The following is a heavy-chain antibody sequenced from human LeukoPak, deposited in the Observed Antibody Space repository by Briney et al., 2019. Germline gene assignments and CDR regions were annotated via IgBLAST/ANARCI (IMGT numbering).Heavy chain of an antibody. CDR1: GGSISSSSYY. D-gene: IGHD6-13*01. J-gene: IGHJ3*01. V-gene: IGHV4-39*07. CDR3: VRQIGAGAFDF. CDR2: IYYSGST. Sequence: SETLSLTCTVSGGSISSSSYYWGWIRQPPGKGLEWIGSIYYSGSTYYNPSLKSRVTISVDTSKNQFSLKLSSVTAADTALYSCVRQIGAGAFDFWGQGTEVTVSS.